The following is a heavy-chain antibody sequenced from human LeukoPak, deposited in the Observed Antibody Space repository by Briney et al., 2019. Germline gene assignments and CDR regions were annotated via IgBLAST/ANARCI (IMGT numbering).Heavy chain of an antibody. CDR1: GFTFSSYA. CDR3: AKDRPVNWGYYFDY. V-gene: IGHV3-23*01. Sequence: GGSLRLSCAASGFTFSSYAMSWVRQAPGKGLEWVSSLSASAGTTYYAESVKGRFTISRDNSKNTLYLQTNSLRAEDAALYYCAKDRPVNWGYYFDYWGQGTLVTVSS. CDR2: LSASAGTT. J-gene: IGHJ4*02. D-gene: IGHD7-27*01.